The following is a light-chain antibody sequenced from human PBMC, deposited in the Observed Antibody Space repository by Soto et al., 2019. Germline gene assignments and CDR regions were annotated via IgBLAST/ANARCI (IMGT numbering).Light chain of an antibody. J-gene: IGLJ3*02. CDR1: SSDFGGYNY. Sequence: QSALTQPPSASESPGQSVTISCTGNSSDFGGYNYVSWYQQHPGKAPKLMIYEVSKRPSGVPDRFSGSKSGNTASLTVSGLHAEDEADYYCSSYAGSNNWVFGGRTKLTVL. V-gene: IGLV2-8*01. CDR2: EVS. CDR3: SSYAGSNNWV.